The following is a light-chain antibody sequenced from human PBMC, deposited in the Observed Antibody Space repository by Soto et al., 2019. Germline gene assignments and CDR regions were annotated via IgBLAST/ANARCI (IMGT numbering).Light chain of an antibody. Sequence: EVVMTQSPATLSVSPGDGATLSCRASQNVHSNLAWYQQKPGQAPRLLIYDTSTRATDIPFRFSGGGSGTEFTLTISSLQSEDFAVYYCQQYNNLPLTFGGGTKVEIK. J-gene: IGKJ4*01. CDR3: QQYNNLPLT. CDR2: DTS. V-gene: IGKV3-15*01. CDR1: QNVHSN.